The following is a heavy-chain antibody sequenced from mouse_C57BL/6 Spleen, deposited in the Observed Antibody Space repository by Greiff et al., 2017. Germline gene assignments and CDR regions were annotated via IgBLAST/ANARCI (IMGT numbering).Heavy chain of an antibody. CDR2: IWTGGGT. J-gene: IGHJ2*01. CDR1: GFSLTSYA. V-gene: IGHV2-9-1*01. Sequence: VKVVESGPGLVAPSQSLSITCTVSGFSLTSYAISWVRQPPGKGLEWLGVIWTGGGTNYNSALKSRLSISKDNSKSQVFLKMNSLQTDDTARYYCARRGSSGLGYFDYWGQGTTLTVSS. D-gene: IGHD3-2*02. CDR3: ARRGSSGLGYFDY.